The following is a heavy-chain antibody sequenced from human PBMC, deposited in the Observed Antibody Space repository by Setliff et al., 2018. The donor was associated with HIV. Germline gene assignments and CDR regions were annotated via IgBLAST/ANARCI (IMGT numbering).Heavy chain of an antibody. J-gene: IGHJ4*02. Sequence: GESLTISCAASGFTFSNAWMIWVRQAPGKGLEWVGRVKSKADGGTIDYAAPVKGRFTISRDDSKNTLYLQMNSLTTDDTTVYFCVTGSQLPMDYWGQGTLVTVSS. CDR3: VTGSQLPMDY. D-gene: IGHD1-26*01. CDR1: GFTFSNAW. V-gene: IGHV3-15*01. CDR2: VKSKADGGTI.